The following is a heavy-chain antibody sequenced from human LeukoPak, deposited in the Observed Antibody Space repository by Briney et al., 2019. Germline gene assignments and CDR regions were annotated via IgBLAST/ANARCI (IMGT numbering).Heavy chain of an antibody. CDR2: IIPIFGTA. V-gene: IGHV1-69*13. J-gene: IGHJ4*02. D-gene: IGHD3-10*01. CDR3: ARVIGEFPHPGDY. Sequence: SVKVSCKASGGTFSSYAISWVRQAPGQGLEWMGGIIPIFGTANYAQKFQGRVTITADESTSTAYMELSSLRSDDTAVYYCARVIGEFPHPGDYWGQGTLVTVSS. CDR1: GGTFSSYA.